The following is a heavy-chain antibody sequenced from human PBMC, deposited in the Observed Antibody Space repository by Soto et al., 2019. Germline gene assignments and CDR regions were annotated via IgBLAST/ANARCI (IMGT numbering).Heavy chain of an antibody. CDR3: AKDWTRGSGGYPDYFDY. J-gene: IGHJ4*02. CDR1: GLPFSSHV. V-gene: IGHV3-23*01. CDR2: ISVSGTST. D-gene: IGHD3-10*01. Sequence: EVQLLESGGDLVQPGGSLRLSCGVSGLPFSSHVMNWVRQAPGKGLEWVSRISVSGTSTYYADSVKGRFTISRDNSKNTLYLQMKRLRAEDTALYYCAKDWTRGSGGYPDYFDYWGQGTLVTVSS.